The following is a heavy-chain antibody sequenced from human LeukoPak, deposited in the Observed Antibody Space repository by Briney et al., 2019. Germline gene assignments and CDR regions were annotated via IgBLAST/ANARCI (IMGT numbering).Heavy chain of an antibody. CDR2: ICYSGST. Sequence: PETPSLTCTVSGGSISSISYYWGWLRQPPGAGLGWLGFICYSGSTFYNPSLKTRVPISVDTSKNQISLKLSSVTAADAAVYLCERSGDQLLDWFDPWGQGTLVTVSS. CDR1: GGSISSISYY. D-gene: IGHD2-2*01. CDR3: ERSGDQLLDWFDP. J-gene: IGHJ5*02. V-gene: IGHV4-39*07.